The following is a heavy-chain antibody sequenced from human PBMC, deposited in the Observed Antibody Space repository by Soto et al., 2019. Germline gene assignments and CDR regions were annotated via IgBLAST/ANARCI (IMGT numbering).Heavy chain of an antibody. CDR2: ISSNGGST. Sequence: EVQLVESGEGLVQPGGSLRLSCAASGFTFSSYAMHWVRQAPGKGLEYVSAISSNGGSTYYADSVKGRFTISRDNSKNTLYLQMGSLRAEDMAVYYCARGEAAAGTIYYYGMDVWGQGTTVTVSS. V-gene: IGHV3-64*02. CDR1: GFTFSSYA. CDR3: ARGEAAAGTIYYYGMDV. D-gene: IGHD6-13*01. J-gene: IGHJ6*02.